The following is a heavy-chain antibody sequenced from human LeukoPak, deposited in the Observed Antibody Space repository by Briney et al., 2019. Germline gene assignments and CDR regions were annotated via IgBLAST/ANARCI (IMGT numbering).Heavy chain of an antibody. J-gene: IGHJ4*02. D-gene: IGHD3-16*02. Sequence: QAGGSLRLSCAASGFTFSNYSMNWVRQAPGKGLEWVSYISSSSTIYYADSVKGRFTISRDNAKNSLYLQMNSLRAEDTALYYCASAHYDYVWGSYRHTNFDYWGQGTLVTVSS. V-gene: IGHV3-48*04. CDR3: ASAHYDYVWGSYRHTNFDY. CDR2: ISSSSTI. CDR1: GFTFSNYS.